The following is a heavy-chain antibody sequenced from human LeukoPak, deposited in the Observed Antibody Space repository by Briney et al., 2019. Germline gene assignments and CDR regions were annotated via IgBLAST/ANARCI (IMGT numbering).Heavy chain of an antibody. Sequence: SETLSLTCAVYRGSFSAYYWSWIRQPPGKGLEWIGEINHSGSTNYNPSLKSRVTISVDTSKNQFSLKLSSVTAADTAVYYCARVDSSSWYETDDYWGQGTLVTVSS. J-gene: IGHJ4*02. CDR2: INHSGST. V-gene: IGHV4-34*01. CDR3: ARVDSSSWYETDDY. D-gene: IGHD6-13*01. CDR1: RGSFSAYY.